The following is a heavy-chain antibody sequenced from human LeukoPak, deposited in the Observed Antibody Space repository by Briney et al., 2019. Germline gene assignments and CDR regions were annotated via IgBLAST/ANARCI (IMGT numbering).Heavy chain of an antibody. D-gene: IGHD3-10*01. CDR3: AGVLLWFGEPHYGMDV. CDR2: MNPNSGNT. CDR1: GYTFTSYD. Sequence: GASVKVSCKASGYTFTSYDINWGRQATGQGLKWMGWMNPNSGNTGYAQKFQGRVTMTRDTSISTAYMELSSLRSEDTAVYYCAGVLLWFGEPHYGMDVWGQGTTVTVSS. V-gene: IGHV1-8*01. J-gene: IGHJ6*02.